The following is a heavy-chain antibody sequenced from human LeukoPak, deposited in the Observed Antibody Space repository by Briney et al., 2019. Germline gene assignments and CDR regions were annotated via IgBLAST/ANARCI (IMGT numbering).Heavy chain of an antibody. CDR2: VNPNSGGT. CDR3: ARDLAYGGNSVLDFDY. Sequence: ASVKVSCKASGYTFTGYYMHWVRQAPGQGLEWMGWVNPNSGGTNYAQKFQGWVTMTRDTSISTAYMELSRLRSDDTAVYYCARDLAYGGNSVLDFDYWGQGTLVTVSS. CDR1: GYTFTGYY. J-gene: IGHJ4*02. V-gene: IGHV1-2*04. D-gene: IGHD4-23*01.